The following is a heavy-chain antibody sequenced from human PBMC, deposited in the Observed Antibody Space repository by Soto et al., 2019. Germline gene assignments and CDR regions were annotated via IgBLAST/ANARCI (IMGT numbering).Heavy chain of an antibody. CDR2: MNPNSGNT. V-gene: IGHV1-8*01. Sequence: QVQLVQSGAEGKKPGASVKVSCKASGYTFTSYDINWVRQATGQGLEWMGWMNPNSGNTGYAQKFQGRVTMTRNTSISTAYTELSSLRSEDTAVYYCARWPDGYYYYGMDFWGQGTTVTVSS. CDR1: GYTFTSYD. J-gene: IGHJ6*02. CDR3: ARWPDGYYYYGMDF.